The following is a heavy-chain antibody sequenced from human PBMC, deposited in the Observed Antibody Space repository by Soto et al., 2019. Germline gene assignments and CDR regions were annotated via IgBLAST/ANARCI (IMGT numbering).Heavy chain of an antibody. V-gene: IGHV1-8*01. CDR2: MNPNSGNT. CDR1: GYTFTSYD. CDR3: ARRGYSSSLYYYYYYGMDV. Sequence: QVQLVQSGAEVKKPGASVKVSCKASGYTFTSYDINWVRQATGQGLEWMGWMNPNSGNTGYAQKFQGRDTMTRNTSISTAYMELSSLRSEDTAVYYCARRGYSSSLYYYYYYGMDVWGQGTTVTVSS. J-gene: IGHJ6*02. D-gene: IGHD6-13*01.